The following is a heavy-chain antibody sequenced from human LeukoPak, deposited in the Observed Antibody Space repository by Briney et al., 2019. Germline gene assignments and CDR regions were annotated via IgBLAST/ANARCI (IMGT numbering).Heavy chain of an antibody. D-gene: IGHD3-9*01. Sequence: GGSLRLSCAASGFTFSSYSMNWVRQAPGKGLEWVSYISSSSSTIYYADSVKGRFTISRDNAKNSLYLQMNSLRAEDTAVYYCARDPRLDYDILTGYYYPDAFDIWGQGTMVPVSS. CDR1: GFTFSSYS. CDR3: ARDPRLDYDILTGYYYPDAFDI. CDR2: ISSSSSTI. V-gene: IGHV3-48*04. J-gene: IGHJ3*02.